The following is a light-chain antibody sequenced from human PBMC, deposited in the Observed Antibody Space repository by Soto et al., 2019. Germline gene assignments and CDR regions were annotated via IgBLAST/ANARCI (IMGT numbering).Light chain of an antibody. CDR2: VGTGGIVG. Sequence: QLVLTQPPSASASLGASVTLTCTLSSGYSNYKVDWYQQRPGKGPRFVMRVGTGGIVGSKGDGIPDRFSVLGSGLNRYLTIKNLQEEDESDYHCGADHGSGSNFVVVFGGGTKLTVL. V-gene: IGLV9-49*01. J-gene: IGLJ2*01. CDR3: GADHGSGSNFVVV. CDR1: SGYSNYK.